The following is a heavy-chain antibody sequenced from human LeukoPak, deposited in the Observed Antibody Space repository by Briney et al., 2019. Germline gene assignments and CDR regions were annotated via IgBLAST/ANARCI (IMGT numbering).Heavy chain of an antibody. D-gene: IGHD6-13*01. J-gene: IGHJ4*02. V-gene: IGHV4-34*01. CDR1: GFTFNSLW. CDR2: INHSGST. CDR3: ASLRAYSSSLPPGGY. Sequence: PGGSLRLSCAASGFTFNSLWMTWIRQPPGKGLEWIGEINHSGSTNYDPSLKSRVTISVDTSKNQFSLKLSSVTAADTAVYYCASLRAYSSSLPPGGYWGQGTLVTVSS.